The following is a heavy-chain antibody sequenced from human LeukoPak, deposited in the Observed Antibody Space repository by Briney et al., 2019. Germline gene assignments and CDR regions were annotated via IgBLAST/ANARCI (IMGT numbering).Heavy chain of an antibody. CDR1: GFTFSSRI. CDR2: IKQDGSDK. Sequence: GGSLRLSCEASGFTFSSRIISRVRQAPGKGLEWVANIKQDGSDKYYVDSVKGRFTISRDNAKNSLHLQMNSLRVEDTAVYFCARENDGFDIWGQGTTATVSS. CDR3: ARENDGFDI. V-gene: IGHV3-7*01. J-gene: IGHJ3*02.